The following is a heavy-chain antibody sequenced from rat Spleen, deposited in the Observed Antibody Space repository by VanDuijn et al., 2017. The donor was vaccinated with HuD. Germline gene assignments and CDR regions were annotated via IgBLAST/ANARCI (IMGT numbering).Heavy chain of an antibody. Sequence: QVQLKESGPGLVQPSQTLSLTCTVSGFSLSNNGVNWVRQPPGKGLEWIAAISSGGTTYYNSPLKSRLSISRDTSKSQVFLEMNSLQTEDTAIYFCTTFYYYDGSYYYPFAYWGQGTLVTVSS. V-gene: IGHV2S12*01. CDR2: ISSGGTT. D-gene: IGHD1-12*02. J-gene: IGHJ3*01. CDR1: GFSLSNNG. CDR3: TTFYYYDGSYYYPFAY.